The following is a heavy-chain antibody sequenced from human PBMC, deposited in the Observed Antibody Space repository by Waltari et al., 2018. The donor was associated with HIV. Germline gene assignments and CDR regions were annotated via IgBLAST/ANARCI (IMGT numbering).Heavy chain of an antibody. Sequence: QVQLVESGGGVVQPGRPLRLSWAASGFSFSRYGMPWVRQAPGKGLEWVAGTWYDGSNENYVDSVKGRFTISRDNSKNMLYLQMNSLRVEDTAVYYCARGYCSGGSCDLPFYWGQGTLVTVSS. CDR1: GFSFSRYG. CDR2: TWYDGSNE. CDR3: ARGYCSGGSCDLPFY. J-gene: IGHJ4*02. D-gene: IGHD2-15*01. V-gene: IGHV3-33*01.